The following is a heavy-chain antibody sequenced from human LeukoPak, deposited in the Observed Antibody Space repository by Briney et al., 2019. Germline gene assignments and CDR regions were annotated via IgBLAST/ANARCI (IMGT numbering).Heavy chain of an antibody. D-gene: IGHD2-2*01. J-gene: IGHJ4*02. CDR2: IYYSGST. Sequence: SETLSLTCTVSGGSINDYHWSWIRQPPGKGLEWIGYIYYSGSTNYNPSLKSRVTISVDTSKNQFSLKLSSVTAADTAVYYCARVVPAAHFDYWGQGTLVTVSS. CDR1: GGSINDYH. CDR3: ARVVPAAHFDY. V-gene: IGHV4-59*01.